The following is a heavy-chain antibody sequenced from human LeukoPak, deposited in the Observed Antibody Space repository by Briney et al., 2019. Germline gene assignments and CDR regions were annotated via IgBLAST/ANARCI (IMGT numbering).Heavy chain of an antibody. D-gene: IGHD3-22*01. CDR1: GFTFSSSS. Sequence: QPGGSLRLSCVASGFTFSSSSLSWVRQAPGTGLGWVSDLSAGVGRIFYADSVKGRFNISRDNSKNTLYLQMDSLRAEDTAVYFCSKDISGFYFTSEYCGQGTLVTVSS. CDR2: LSAGVGRI. CDR3: SKDISGFYFTSEY. J-gene: IGHJ4*02. V-gene: IGHV3-23*01.